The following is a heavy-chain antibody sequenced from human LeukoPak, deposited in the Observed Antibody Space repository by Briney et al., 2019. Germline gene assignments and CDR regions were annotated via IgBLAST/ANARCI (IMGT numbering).Heavy chain of an antibody. Sequence: GASVTVSFKASGYTFTSYDINWVRQATGQGLEWMGWMNPNSGNTGYAQKFQGRVTITRNTSISTAYMELRSLRSEDTAVYYCASYLLTIFGVVRAFDIWGQGTMVTVSS. CDR1: GYTFTSYD. CDR2: MNPNSGNT. CDR3: ASYLLTIFGVVRAFDI. D-gene: IGHD3-3*01. V-gene: IGHV1-8*03. J-gene: IGHJ3*02.